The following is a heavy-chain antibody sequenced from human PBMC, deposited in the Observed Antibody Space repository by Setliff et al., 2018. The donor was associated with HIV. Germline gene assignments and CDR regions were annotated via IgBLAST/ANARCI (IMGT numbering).Heavy chain of an antibody. CDR1: GYTFTSYT. V-gene: IGHV1-3*01. Sequence: GASVKVSCKASGYTFTSYTMHWVRQAPGQRLEWMGWINAGNGNTKYSQMFQGRVTITRDTSASTAYMELRSLRSEETAVYYCARLASASMWGGGAFDIWGQGTMVT. CDR2: INAGNGNT. D-gene: IGHD2-2*01. CDR3: ARLASASMWGGGAFDI. J-gene: IGHJ3*02.